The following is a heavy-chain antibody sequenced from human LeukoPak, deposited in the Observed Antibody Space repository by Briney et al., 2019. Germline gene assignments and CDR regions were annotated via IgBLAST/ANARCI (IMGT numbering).Heavy chain of an antibody. CDR3: AGERGEEYSSGWYKRNYFDN. CDR1: SNY. Sequence: SNYWAWIRQPPGKGLEWIASGDYSGGTYYNPSLESRVAISADMSKNQFSLKLTSVTGADTAVYYCAGERGEEYSSGWYKRNYFDNWGQGIRVTVSS. V-gene: IGHV4-39*07. CDR2: GDYSGGT. J-gene: IGHJ4*02. D-gene: IGHD6-19*01.